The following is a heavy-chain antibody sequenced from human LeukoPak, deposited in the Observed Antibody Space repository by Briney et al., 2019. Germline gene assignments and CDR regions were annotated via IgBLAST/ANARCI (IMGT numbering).Heavy chain of an antibody. D-gene: IGHD3-22*01. Sequence: GASVKVSCKASGYTFTSYDINWVRQATGQGLAWMGWMNPNSGNTGYAQKFQGRVTMTRNTSISTAYMELSSLRSEDTAVYYCASLYKGFWYYYDSSGYYAYGMDVWGQGTTVTVSS. CDR3: ASLYKGFWYYYDSSGYYAYGMDV. CDR1: GYTFTSYD. V-gene: IGHV1-8*01. CDR2: MNPNSGNT. J-gene: IGHJ6*02.